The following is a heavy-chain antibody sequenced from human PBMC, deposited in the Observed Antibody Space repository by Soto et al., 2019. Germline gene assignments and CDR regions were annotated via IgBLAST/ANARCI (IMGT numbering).Heavy chain of an antibody. J-gene: IGHJ3*02. Sequence: SVKVSCKASGGPFSSYAISWVRQAPGQGLEWMGGIIPIFGTANYAQKFQGRVTITADESTSTAYMELSSLRSEDTAVYYCARDRHYYDSSGYSTGDAFDIWGQGTMVTVSS. D-gene: IGHD3-22*01. V-gene: IGHV1-69*13. CDR1: GGPFSSYA. CDR2: IIPIFGTA. CDR3: ARDRHYYDSSGYSTGDAFDI.